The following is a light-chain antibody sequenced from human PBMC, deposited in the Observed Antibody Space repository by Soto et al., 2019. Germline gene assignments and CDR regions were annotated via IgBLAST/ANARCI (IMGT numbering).Light chain of an antibody. CDR2: GTS. CDR3: QQYGSSPWT. J-gene: IGKJ1*01. V-gene: IGKV3-20*01. Sequence: EIGLPQSPGTLSLSPGERATLSCRASQSVGSSYLAWYQQKPGQAPRLLIYGTSSRATGIPDRFSGSGSGTDFTLTISRLEPEDFAVYYCQQYGSSPWTFGQGTKVDIK. CDR1: QSVGSSY.